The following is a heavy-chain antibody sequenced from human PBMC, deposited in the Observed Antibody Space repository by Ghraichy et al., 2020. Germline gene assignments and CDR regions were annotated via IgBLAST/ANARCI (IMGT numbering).Heavy chain of an antibody. CDR2: INHSGST. CDR1: GGSFSGYY. V-gene: IGHV4-34*01. CDR3: ARGFPSSGWYLLDYYYYYMDV. Sequence: SETLSLTCAVYGGSFSGYYWSWIRQPPGKGLEWIGEINHSGSTNYNPSLKSRVTISVDTSKNQFSLKLSSVTAADTAVYYCARGFPSSGWYLLDYYYYYMDVWGKGTTVTVSS. J-gene: IGHJ6*03. D-gene: IGHD6-19*01.